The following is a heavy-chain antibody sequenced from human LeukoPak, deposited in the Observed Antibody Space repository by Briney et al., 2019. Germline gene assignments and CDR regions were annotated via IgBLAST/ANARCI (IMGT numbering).Heavy chain of an antibody. V-gene: IGHV3-23*01. D-gene: IGHD6-13*01. CDR1: GFTFSSYA. Sequence: GRSLRLSCAASGFTFSSYAMSWVRQAPGKGLQWVSVISGSGTSTYYADSVKGRFTISRDNSKNTLYLQINSLRAEDTAVYYCARVGSSWSIFDCWGQGTLVTVSS. CDR3: ARVGSSWSIFDC. J-gene: IGHJ4*02. CDR2: ISGSGTST.